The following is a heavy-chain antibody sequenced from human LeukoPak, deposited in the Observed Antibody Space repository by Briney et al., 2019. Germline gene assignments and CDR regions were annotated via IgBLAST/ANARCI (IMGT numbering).Heavy chain of an antibody. Sequence: PGGSLRLSCVASGFTFDAYDMHWVRHAPGKGLEWVSGITWNSGSIVYADSVKGRFTISRDNAKISLYLQMNSLRTDDTALYYCAKGLHTSGWSYYFDYWGQGTLVTVSS. CDR1: GFTFDAYD. CDR3: AKGLHTSGWSYYFDY. D-gene: IGHD6-13*01. CDR2: ITWNSGSI. V-gene: IGHV3-9*01. J-gene: IGHJ4*02.